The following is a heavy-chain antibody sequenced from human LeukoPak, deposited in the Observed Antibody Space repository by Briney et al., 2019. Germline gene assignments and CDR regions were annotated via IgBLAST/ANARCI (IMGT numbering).Heavy chain of an antibody. J-gene: IGHJ4*02. Sequence: GESLKISCTGSGYSFSNYWIGWVRQMPGKGLDWMAVIFPGDSDIRYNPSFQGQVTISADKSISAAYLQWSSLKASDTAMYYCARLTSFYAYSGYDPFDYWGQGTLVTVSS. V-gene: IGHV5-51*01. D-gene: IGHD5-12*01. CDR1: GYSFSNYW. CDR3: ARLTSFYAYSGYDPFDY. CDR2: IFPGDSDI.